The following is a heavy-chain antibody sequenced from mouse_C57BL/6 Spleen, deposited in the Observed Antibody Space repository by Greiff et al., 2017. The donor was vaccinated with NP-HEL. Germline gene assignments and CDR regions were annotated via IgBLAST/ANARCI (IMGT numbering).Heavy chain of an antibody. CDR2: IDPSDSYT. J-gene: IGHJ3*01. V-gene: IGHV1-69*01. D-gene: IGHD3-3*01. CDR3: ARRGQLAWFAY. Sequence: QVQLQQPGAELVMPGASVKLSCKASGYTFTSYWMHWVKQRPGQGLEWIGEIDPSDSYTNYNQKSKGKSTLTVDKSSSTAYMQLSSLTSEDSAVYYCARRGQLAWFAYWGQGTLVTVSA. CDR1: GYTFTSYW.